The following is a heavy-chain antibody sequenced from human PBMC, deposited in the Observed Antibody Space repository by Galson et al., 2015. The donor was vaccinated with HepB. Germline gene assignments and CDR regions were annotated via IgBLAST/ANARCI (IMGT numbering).Heavy chain of an antibody. CDR1: GFTFSSYS. J-gene: IGHJ6*02. CDR2: ISSSSSYI. V-gene: IGHV3-21*01. D-gene: IGHD3-16*02. Sequence: SLRLSCAASGFTFSSYSMNWVRQAPGKGLEWVSSISSSSSYIYYADSVKGRFTISRDNAKNSLYLQMNSLRAEDTAVYYCARDEEGSPYDYVWGSYRYYYGMDVWGQGTTVTVSS. CDR3: ARDEEGSPYDYVWGSYRYYYGMDV.